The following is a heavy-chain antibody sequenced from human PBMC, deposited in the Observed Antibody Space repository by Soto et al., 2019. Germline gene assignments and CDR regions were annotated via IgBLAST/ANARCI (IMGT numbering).Heavy chain of an antibody. CDR3: EMEWEATGPIDY. V-gene: IGHV3-30*03. Sequence: GGSLRLSCAASGFTFSSYGMHWVRQTPGKGLEWVAVISYDGSNKYYADSVKGRFTISRDNSKNTLYLQMNSLRAEDTAVYYCEMEWEATGPIDYWGQGTLVTLS. J-gene: IGHJ4*02. CDR2: ISYDGSNK. D-gene: IGHD1-26*01. CDR1: GFTFSSYG.